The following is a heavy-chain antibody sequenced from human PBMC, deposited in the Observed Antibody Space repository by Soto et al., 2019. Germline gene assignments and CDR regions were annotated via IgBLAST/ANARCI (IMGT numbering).Heavy chain of an antibody. CDR3: ARGIGTLYCGGDCYNNWFDP. CDR2: IYYSGST. D-gene: IGHD2-21*02. CDR1: GGSVSSGSYY. Sequence: SETLSLTCTVSGGSVSSGSYYWSWIRQPPGNGLEWIGYIYYSGSTNYNPSLESRVTISVGTSKNKFSLKLSSVTAADTAVYYCARGIGTLYCGGDCYNNWFDPWGQGTLVTVSS. J-gene: IGHJ5*02. V-gene: IGHV4-61*01.